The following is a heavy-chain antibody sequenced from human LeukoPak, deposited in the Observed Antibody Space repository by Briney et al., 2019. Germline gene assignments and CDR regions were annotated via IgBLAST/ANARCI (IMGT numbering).Heavy chain of an antibody. CDR2: IYTSGNT. J-gene: IGHJ4*02. D-gene: IGHD3-22*01. Sequence: PSETLSLICSVSVGSISRYYWICIRQPAGKGLEWIVRIYTSGNTNYNPSLKSRVTMSVDTSKNQFSLKLSSVTAADTAVYYCAREGYYDSSGYSPPDYWGQGTLVTVSS. CDR1: VGSISRYY. CDR3: AREGYYDSSGYSPPDY. V-gene: IGHV4-4*07.